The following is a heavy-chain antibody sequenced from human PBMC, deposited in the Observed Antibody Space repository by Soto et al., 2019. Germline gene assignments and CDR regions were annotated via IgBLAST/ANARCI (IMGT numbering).Heavy chain of an antibody. CDR1: GYTFTSYG. D-gene: IGHD3-10*01. Sequence: ASVKVSCKASGYTFTSYGISWVRQAPGQGLEWMGWISAYNGNTNYAQKLQGRVTMTTDTSTSTAYMELRSLRSDDTAVYYCASTYFYGSGSYENGMDVWAQGTTVTVSS. V-gene: IGHV1-18*01. CDR3: ASTYFYGSGSYENGMDV. J-gene: IGHJ6*02. CDR2: ISAYNGNT.